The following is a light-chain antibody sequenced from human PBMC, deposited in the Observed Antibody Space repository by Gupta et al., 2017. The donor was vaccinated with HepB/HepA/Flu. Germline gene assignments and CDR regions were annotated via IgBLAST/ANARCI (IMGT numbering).Light chain of an antibody. Sequence: EIVLTQSPGTLSLSPGERATLSCRASQSVSNSLAWYQQKPGQTHRILIYGASSRPTGIPDRFTGSGSGTDFTLTISRLEAEDFAVYYCEQYGNSPRTFGQGTKVEIK. V-gene: IGKV3-20*01. CDR2: GAS. J-gene: IGKJ1*01. CDR3: EQYGNSPRT. CDR1: QSVSNS.